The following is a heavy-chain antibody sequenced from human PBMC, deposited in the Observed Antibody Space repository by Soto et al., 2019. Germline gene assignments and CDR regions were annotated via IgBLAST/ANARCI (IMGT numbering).Heavy chain of an antibody. D-gene: IGHD3-10*01. Sequence: SVKVSCKGSGGSFSSSALNWVRQAPGQGLEWMGEITPIVGSANYAQKFQGRVTITADESTTTAYMELSSLSSEDTAVYYCARGLLWFGALASVYYHYYGMDVWGQGTPVTVSS. V-gene: IGHV1-69*13. CDR1: GGSFSSSA. J-gene: IGHJ6*02. CDR2: ITPIVGSA. CDR3: ARGLLWFGALASVYYHYYGMDV.